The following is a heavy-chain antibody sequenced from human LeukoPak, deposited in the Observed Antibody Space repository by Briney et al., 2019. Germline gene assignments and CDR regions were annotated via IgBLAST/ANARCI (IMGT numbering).Heavy chain of an antibody. D-gene: IGHD4-23*01. CDR2: IIPIFGTA. Sequence: SVKVSCKASGGTFSSYAISWARQAPGQGLEWMGGIIPIFGTANYAQKFQGRVTITTDESTSTAYMELSSLRSEDTAVYYCARAKGIGNSFDYWGQGTLVTVSS. J-gene: IGHJ4*02. V-gene: IGHV1-69*05. CDR1: GGTFSSYA. CDR3: ARAKGIGNSFDY.